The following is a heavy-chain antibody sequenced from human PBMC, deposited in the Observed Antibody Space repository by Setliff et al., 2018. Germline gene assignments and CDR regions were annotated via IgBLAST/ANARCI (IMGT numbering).Heavy chain of an antibody. Sequence: GGSLRLSCAAIGFTFSDYWMIWVRQAPGKGLEWVANIKHDGIQKQYVDSVKGRFTISRDNAKNSVYLQMNSLRAEDTAVYYCVPLNLAGEARENFQLWGRGTLVTVSS. J-gene: IGHJ1*01. V-gene: IGHV3-7*01. CDR1: GFTFSDYW. D-gene: IGHD3-3*02. CDR2: IKHDGIQK. CDR3: VPLNLAGEARENFQL.